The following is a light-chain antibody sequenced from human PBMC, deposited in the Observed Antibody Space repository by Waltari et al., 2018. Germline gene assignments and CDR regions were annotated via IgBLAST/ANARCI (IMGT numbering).Light chain of an antibody. CDR1: SSDVGRYNL. CDR2: EGT. Sequence: QSALTQPASVSGSPGQSITISCTGTSSDVGRYNLVSWYQHYPGKAPKLRIYEGTKRPSGVSNRFSGSKSGNTASLTISGLQAEDEADYHCCSYAHSSRVVFGGGTKVTVL. V-gene: IGLV2-23*01. CDR3: CSYAHSSRVV. J-gene: IGLJ2*01.